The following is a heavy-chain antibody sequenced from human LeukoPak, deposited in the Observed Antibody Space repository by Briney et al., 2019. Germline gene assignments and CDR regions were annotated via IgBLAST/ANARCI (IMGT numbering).Heavy chain of an antibody. J-gene: IGHJ4*02. CDR3: WIAAAGRDFDY. CDR1: GYTFTGYY. V-gene: IGHV1-2*02. Sequence: ASVKVSCKASGYTFTGYYMHWVRQAPGQGLEWMGWINPNSGGTNYAQNFQGRVTLTRETSTSTVYMELSSLRSDDTADYFCWIAAAGRDFDYWGQGTLVTVSS. D-gene: IGHD6-13*01. CDR2: INPNSGGT.